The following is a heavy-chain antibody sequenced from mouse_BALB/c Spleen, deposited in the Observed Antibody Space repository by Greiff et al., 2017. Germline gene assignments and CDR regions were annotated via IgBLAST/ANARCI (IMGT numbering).Heavy chain of an antibody. CDR2: ISNGGGST. CDR3: ARLGYDGYYVGAMDY. CDR1: GFTFSSYT. Sequence: EVKVEESGGGLVQPGGSLKLSCAASGFTFSSYTMSWVRQTPEKRLEWVAYISNGGGSTYYPDTVKGRFTISRDNAKNTLYLQMSSLKSEDTAMYYCARLGYDGYYVGAMDYWGQGTLVTVSA. J-gene: IGHJ3*01. V-gene: IGHV5-12-2*01. D-gene: IGHD2-3*01.